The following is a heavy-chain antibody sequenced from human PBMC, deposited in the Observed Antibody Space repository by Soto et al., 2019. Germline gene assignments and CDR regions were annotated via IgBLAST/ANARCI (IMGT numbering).Heavy chain of an antibody. Sequence: TLSLTCTVSGGSISSGGYYWSWIRQHPGKGLEWIGYIYYSGSTYYNPSLKSRVTISVDTSKNQFSLKLSSVTAADTAVYYCARGPEVLRFFYYMDVWGKGTTVTVSS. V-gene: IGHV4-31*03. J-gene: IGHJ6*03. CDR3: ARGPEVLRFFYYMDV. D-gene: IGHD3-3*01. CDR2: IYYSGST. CDR1: GGSISSGGYY.